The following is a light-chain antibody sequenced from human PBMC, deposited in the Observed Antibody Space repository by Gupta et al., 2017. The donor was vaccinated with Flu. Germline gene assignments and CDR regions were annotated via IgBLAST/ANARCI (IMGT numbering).Light chain of an antibody. CDR2: KAS. J-gene: IGKJ1*01. V-gene: IGKV1-5*03. CDR3: QQYDYYWT. CDR1: QSISNR. Sequence: CAFVGDRVTITCRASQSISNRLAWYQQKAGKPPKILIYKASTLEGGVPSRFSGSGSGTHFTLTISSLQPDDFATYYCQQYDYYWTFGQGTKVEI.